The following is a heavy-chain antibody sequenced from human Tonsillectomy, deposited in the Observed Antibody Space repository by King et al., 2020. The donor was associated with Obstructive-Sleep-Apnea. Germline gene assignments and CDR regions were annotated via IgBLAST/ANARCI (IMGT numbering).Heavy chain of an antibody. V-gene: IGHV3-48*04. Sequence: VQLVESGGGLVPPGGSLRLSCAASGFIFRSYSMNWVRQAPGKGLEWVSFIGSSTSTTYYADSVKGRFTISRDNAKDSLYLQMNSLRAEDTAVYYCARDHNYDDILTLPNAFDIWGQGTMVTVSS. J-gene: IGHJ3*02. CDR2: IGSSTSTT. CDR1: GFIFRSYS. D-gene: IGHD3-9*01. CDR3: ARDHNYDDILTLPNAFDI.